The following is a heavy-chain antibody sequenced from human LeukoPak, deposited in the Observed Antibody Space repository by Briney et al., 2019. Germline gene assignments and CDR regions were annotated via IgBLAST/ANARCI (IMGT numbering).Heavy chain of an antibody. CDR1: GFTFSDYG. V-gene: IGHV3-30*03. CDR3: ARDYHDSSGYYYLPDY. CDR2: ISYDGRKM. Sequence: PGRSLRLSCVASGFTFSDYGIHWVRQAPGKGLEWVAVISYDGRKMKYADSVKGRFTISRDNSKDTLSLHMNTLRTEDTAVYYCARDYHDSSGYYYLPDYWGQGTLVTVSS. J-gene: IGHJ4*02. D-gene: IGHD3-22*01.